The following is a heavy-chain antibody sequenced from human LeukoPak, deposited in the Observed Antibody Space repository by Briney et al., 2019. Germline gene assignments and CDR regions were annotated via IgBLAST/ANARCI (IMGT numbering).Heavy chain of an antibody. CDR2: ISSPGSTI. D-gene: IGHD4-17*01. V-gene: IGHV3-11*04. Sequence: GGSLRLSCAASGFTFNDYYMSWIRQAPGKGLEWISYISSPGSTIYYADSVKGRFTISRDNAKNSLSLQMNSLRAEDTAVYYCATSVTRRRLDWFIDLWGRGTLVTVTS. J-gene: IGHJ2*01. CDR3: ATSVTRRRLDWFIDL. CDR1: GFTFNDYY.